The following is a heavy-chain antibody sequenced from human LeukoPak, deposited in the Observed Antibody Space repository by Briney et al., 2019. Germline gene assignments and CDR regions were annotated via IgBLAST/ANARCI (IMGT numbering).Heavy chain of an antibody. CDR3: ATPGASGSYFGGPYYFDY. Sequence: PSETLSLTCTVSGGSISSSSYYWGWIRQPPGKGLEWIGSIYYSGSTYYNPSLKSRVTISVDTSKNQFSLKLSSVTAADTAVYYCATPGASGSYFGGPYYFDYWGQGTLVTVSS. CDR1: GGSISSSSYY. D-gene: IGHD1-26*01. V-gene: IGHV4-39*07. J-gene: IGHJ4*02. CDR2: IYYSGST.